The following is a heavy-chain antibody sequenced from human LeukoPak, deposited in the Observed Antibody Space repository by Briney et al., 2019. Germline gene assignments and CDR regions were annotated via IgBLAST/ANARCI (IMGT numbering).Heavy chain of an antibody. CDR3: AGSYGDYGVRDY. Sequence: LRLSCAASGFTFRTYWMSWVRQAPGKGLEWIGYIYYSGSTYYNPSLKSRVTISVDTSKNQFSLKLSSVTAADTAVYYCAGSYGDYGVRDYWGQGTLVTVSS. J-gene: IGHJ4*02. CDR2: IYYSGST. V-gene: IGHV4-30-4*07. D-gene: IGHD4-17*01. CDR1: GFTFRTYW.